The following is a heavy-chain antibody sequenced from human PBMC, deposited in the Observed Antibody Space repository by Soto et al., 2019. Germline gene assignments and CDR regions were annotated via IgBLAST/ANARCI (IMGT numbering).Heavy chain of an antibody. V-gene: IGHV3-30-3*01. J-gene: IGHJ4*02. CDR3: ARTERFLEWFVLDY. CDR1: GFTFSSYA. CDR2: ISYDGSNK. Sequence: PGGSLRLSCAASGFTFSSYAMHWVRQAPGKGLEWVAVISYDGSNKYYADSVKGRFTISRDNSKNMLYLQMNSLRAEDTAVYYCARTERFLEWFVLDYWGQGTLVTVSS. D-gene: IGHD3-3*01.